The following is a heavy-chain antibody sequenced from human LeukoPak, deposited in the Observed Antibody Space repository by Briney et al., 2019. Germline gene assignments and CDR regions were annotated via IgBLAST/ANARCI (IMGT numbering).Heavy chain of an antibody. CDR1: GGSIGSGDYY. V-gene: IGHV4-30-4*01. Sequence: SETLSLTCTVSGGSIGSGDYYWSWIRQPPGKGLEWIGYIYYSGSTYYNPSLKSRVTISVDTSKNQFSLKLSSVTAADTAVYYCARLPDKELTPDYWGQGTLVTVSS. J-gene: IGHJ4*02. D-gene: IGHD1-26*01. CDR3: ARLPDKELTPDY. CDR2: IYYSGST.